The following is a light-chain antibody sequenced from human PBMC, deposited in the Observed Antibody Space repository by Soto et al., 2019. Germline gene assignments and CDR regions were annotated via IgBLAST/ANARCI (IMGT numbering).Light chain of an antibody. CDR3: QQYGSWT. Sequence: DIVLTQSPGTLSVSPGERATLSCRASQTINSNYLAWYQQKPGQPPSLLIYGTSSRATGIPDRFCGSGSVTDFTLTISILEPEDSAIYYRQQYGSWTFGQGTKVEIK. J-gene: IGKJ1*01. CDR2: GTS. V-gene: IGKV3-20*01. CDR1: QTINSNY.